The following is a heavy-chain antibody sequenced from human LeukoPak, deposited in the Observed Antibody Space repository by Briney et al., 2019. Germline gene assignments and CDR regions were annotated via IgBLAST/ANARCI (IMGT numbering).Heavy chain of an antibody. CDR1: GYRSTSYW. V-gene: IGHV5-51*01. Sequence: GESLKISCKASGYRSTSYWIGWVRQMPGKGLEWVGIIYPSDSDARYSPSFQGQVTISADKSINTAYLQWSSLKASDTAMYYCARSGSIVGATDYWGQGTLVTVPP. J-gene: IGHJ4*02. D-gene: IGHD1-26*01. CDR3: ARSGSIVGATDY. CDR2: IYPSDSDA.